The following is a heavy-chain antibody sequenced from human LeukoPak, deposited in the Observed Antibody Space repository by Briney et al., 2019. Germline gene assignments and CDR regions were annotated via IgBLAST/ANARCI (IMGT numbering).Heavy chain of an antibody. Sequence: SETLSLTCTVSGGSISSYYWNWIRQPPGKGLEWIGYMYYSGSSNYNPSLKSRVTISVDTSKNQFSLKLSSVTAADTAVYYCARCSGWIYYFDYWGQGTLVTVSS. CDR1: GGSISSYY. J-gene: IGHJ4*02. CDR3: ARCSGWIYYFDY. D-gene: IGHD6-19*01. V-gene: IGHV4-59*01. CDR2: MYYSGSS.